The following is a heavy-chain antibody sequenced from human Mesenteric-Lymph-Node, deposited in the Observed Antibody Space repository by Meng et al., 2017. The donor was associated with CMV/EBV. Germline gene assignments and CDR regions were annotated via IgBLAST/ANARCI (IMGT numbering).Heavy chain of an antibody. CDR3: ARGGGRGVPTATVFDY. Sequence: GESLKISCAAARFTFSTYAMTWVRQAPGEGLEWVSLISVSGGTTYYADSVQGRFTVSRDNSKNTLYVQMNSLRPEDTALYYCARGGGRGVPTATVFDYWGQGTLVTVSS. CDR2: ISVSGGTT. J-gene: IGHJ4*02. V-gene: IGHV3-23*01. D-gene: IGHD2-2*01. CDR1: RFTFSTYA.